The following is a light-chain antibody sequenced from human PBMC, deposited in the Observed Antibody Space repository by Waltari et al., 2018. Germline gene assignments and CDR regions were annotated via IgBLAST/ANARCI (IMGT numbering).Light chain of an antibody. CDR2: DAS. V-gene: IGKV3-15*01. CDR1: RAIASN. J-gene: IGKJ2*01. CDR3: QQFNTGYS. Sequence: EIVMTQSPATLSVSPGGGATLSCRASRAIASNVAWYQQRPGQPHRLRIFDASTRATGIPARVSGSWSGPEFTLTISSLQSEDSAVYFCQQFNTGYSFGQGTKLEI.